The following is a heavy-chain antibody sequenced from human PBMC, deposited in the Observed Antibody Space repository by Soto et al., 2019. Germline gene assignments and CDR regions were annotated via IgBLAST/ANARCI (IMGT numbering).Heavy chain of an antibody. CDR1: GGTFSSYA. Sequence: QVQLVQSGAEVQKPGSSVKVSCKASGGTFSSYAISWVRQAPGQGLEWMGGIIPIFGTANYAQKFQGRVTITADESTSTAYMELSSLRSEDTAVYYCARDRYYYDSSGYHGFDYWGQGTLVTVSS. V-gene: IGHV1-69*01. CDR3: ARDRYYYDSSGYHGFDY. D-gene: IGHD3-22*01. J-gene: IGHJ4*02. CDR2: IIPIFGTA.